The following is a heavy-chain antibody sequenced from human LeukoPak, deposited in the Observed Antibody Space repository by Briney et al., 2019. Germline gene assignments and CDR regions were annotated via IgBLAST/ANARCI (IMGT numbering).Heavy chain of an antibody. J-gene: IGHJ3*02. V-gene: IGHV3-7*01. D-gene: IGHD3-10*01. CDR2: IKQDGSEK. CDR1: GFTFSSYW. CDR3: ARDSWVLRFGESAGSDAFDI. Sequence: GGSLRLSCAASGFTFSSYWMSWVRQAPGKGLEWVANIKQDGSEKYYVDSVKGRFTISRDNAKNSLYLQMNSLRAEDTAVYYCARDSWVLRFGESAGSDAFDIWGQGTMVTVSS.